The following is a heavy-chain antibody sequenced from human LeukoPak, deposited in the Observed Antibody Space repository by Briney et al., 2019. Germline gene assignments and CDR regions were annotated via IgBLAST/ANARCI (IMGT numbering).Heavy chain of an antibody. V-gene: IGHV3-48*02. CDR1: GFTFSSYS. Sequence: GGSLGLSCAASGFTFSSYSINWVRQAPGKGLEWVSYISSSSSTIYYADSVKGRFTISRDNAKNSLYLQMNSLRDEDTAVYYCARDRGYDFWSGYYGFDYWGQGTLVTVSS. J-gene: IGHJ4*02. D-gene: IGHD3-3*01. CDR2: ISSSSSTI. CDR3: ARDRGYDFWSGYYGFDY.